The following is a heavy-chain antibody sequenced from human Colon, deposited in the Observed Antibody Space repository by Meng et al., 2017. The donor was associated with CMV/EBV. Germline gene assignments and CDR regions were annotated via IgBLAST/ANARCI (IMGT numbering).Heavy chain of an antibody. V-gene: IGHV4-30-4*01. Sequence: SGDSITSGDYYGTWSRQSPGKGLEWIGHIFRTGTTDHNPSLGSRVSMSIDTSKNQFSLSLTSVTAADTATYYCARDRDYFDTFGYLFWGQGALVTVSS. J-gene: IGHJ4*02. CDR2: IFRTGTT. D-gene: IGHD3-9*01. CDR3: ARDRDYFDTFGYLF. CDR1: GDSITSGDYY.